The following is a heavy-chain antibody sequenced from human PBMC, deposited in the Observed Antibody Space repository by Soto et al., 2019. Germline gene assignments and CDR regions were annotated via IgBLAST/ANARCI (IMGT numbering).Heavy chain of an antibody. CDR3: ARHPTPPYYGDFGGGGFA. CDR1: GDSISTSNYF. Sequence: PSETLSLTCTVSGDSISTSNYFWGWIRQPPGRGLEWIGSVYYSGTTYYNQSLKSRVTISVNTSKNQFSLKLSSVTASDTAIFYCARHPTPPYYGDFGGGGFAWGQGALVTVS. CDR2: VYYSGTT. J-gene: IGHJ5*02. V-gene: IGHV4-39*01. D-gene: IGHD4-17*01.